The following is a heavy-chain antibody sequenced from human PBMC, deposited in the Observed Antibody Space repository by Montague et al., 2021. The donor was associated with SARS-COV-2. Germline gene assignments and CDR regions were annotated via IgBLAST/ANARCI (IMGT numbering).Heavy chain of an antibody. D-gene: IGHD3-3*01. CDR1: GGSISSSNYY. CDR3: ANQRLDITLFGVVTGRVFDY. CDR2: IYYSGST. J-gene: IGHJ4*02. V-gene: IGHV4-39*01. Sequence: SETLSLTCTVSGGSISSSNYYWGWIRQPPGKGLERIGSIYYSGSTYYNPSLKSRVTISVDTTKNQFSLKLRSVTAADTAVYYCANQRLDITLFGVVTGRVFDYWGQGTLVTVSS.